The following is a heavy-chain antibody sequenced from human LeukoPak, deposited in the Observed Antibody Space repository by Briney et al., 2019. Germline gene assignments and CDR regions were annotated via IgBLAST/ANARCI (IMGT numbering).Heavy chain of an antibody. J-gene: IGHJ4*02. Sequence: SGGSLRLSCAASGFTFSTYAMSWVRQAPGKGLQWVSLISGSGDGAHYADSVKGRFTISRDNSKNTVYLQMTNLRAEDTAVYYCAKGYIQLWWFDYRGQGTLVTVSS. CDR1: GFTFSTYA. D-gene: IGHD2-21*01. CDR3: AKGYIQLWWFDY. CDR2: ISGSGDGA. V-gene: IGHV3-23*01.